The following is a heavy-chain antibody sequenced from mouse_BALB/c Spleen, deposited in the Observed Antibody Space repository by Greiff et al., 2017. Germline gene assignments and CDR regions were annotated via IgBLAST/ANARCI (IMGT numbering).Heavy chain of an antibody. CDR1: GYAFSSSW. CDR3: ARGNYDYVYFDV. CDR2: IYPGDGDT. V-gene: IGHV1-82*01. J-gene: IGHJ1*01. D-gene: IGHD2-4*01. Sequence: QVQLQQSGPELVKPGASVKISCKASGYAFSSSWMNWVKQRPGQGLEWIGRIYPGDGDTNYNGKFKGKATLTADKSSSTAYMQLSSLTSVDSAVYFCARGNYDYVYFDVWGAGTTVTVSS.